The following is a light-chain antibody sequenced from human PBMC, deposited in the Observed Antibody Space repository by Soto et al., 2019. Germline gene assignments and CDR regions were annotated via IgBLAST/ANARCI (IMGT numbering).Light chain of an antibody. V-gene: IGKV1-39*01. J-gene: IGKJ5*01. Sequence: DIEMTQSPAALSASVGDRVTISCRTSQTINNNLNWYQQRPGKAPKLLIYSSYSLMSGVPPRFSGSGSGTDLTLTISSLQPEDFATYFCQQTYITPITFGQGTRLDIK. CDR2: SSY. CDR3: QQTYITPIT. CDR1: QTINNN.